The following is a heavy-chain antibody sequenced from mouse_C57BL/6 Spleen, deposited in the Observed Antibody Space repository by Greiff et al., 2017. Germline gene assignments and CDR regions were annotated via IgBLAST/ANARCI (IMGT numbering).Heavy chain of an antibody. CDR1: GYAFSSSW. CDR3: ARSGKDAY. V-gene: IGHV1-82*01. CDR2: IYPGDGDT. Sequence: QVQLKESGPELVTPGASVKISCKASGYAFSSSWMNWVKQRPGKGLEWIGRIYPGDGDTNYNGKFKGKATLTADKSSSTAYMQLSSLTAEDSAVYVCARSGKDAYWGQGTLVTVSA. J-gene: IGHJ3*01.